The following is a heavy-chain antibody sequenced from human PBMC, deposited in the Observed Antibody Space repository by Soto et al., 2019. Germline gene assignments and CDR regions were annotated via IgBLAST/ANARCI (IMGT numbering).Heavy chain of an antibody. CDR3: ARRAGGTTLHFDY. Sequence: QVQLVQSGAEVKKPGASVKVSCKASGYTFTSYAMHWVRQAPGQRLEWMGWINAGNGNTKYSQKFQGRVTITRDTSASTVYMELSSLRSEDTAVYYCARRAGGTTLHFDYWGQGTLVTVSS. CDR1: GYTFTSYA. J-gene: IGHJ4*02. D-gene: IGHD1-1*01. V-gene: IGHV1-3*01. CDR2: INAGNGNT.